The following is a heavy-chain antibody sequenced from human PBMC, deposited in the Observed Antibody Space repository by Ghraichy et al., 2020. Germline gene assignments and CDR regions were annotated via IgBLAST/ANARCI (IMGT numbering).Heavy chain of an antibody. CDR3: ARAARTGAAGTTYYATDV. CDR1: GFTFSNYG. CDR2: IWYDGTST. Sequence: GGSLRLSCAASGFTFSNYGMHWVRQAPGKGLEWVAVIWYDGTSTYYADSVKGRFTISRDNSKNTVHVQMNSLRVDDTAVYYCARAARTGAAGTTYYATDVWGQGTTVTVYS. J-gene: IGHJ6*02. V-gene: IGHV3-33*01. D-gene: IGHD6-13*01.